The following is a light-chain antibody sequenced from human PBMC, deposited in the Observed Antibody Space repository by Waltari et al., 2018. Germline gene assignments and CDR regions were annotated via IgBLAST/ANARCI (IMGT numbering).Light chain of an antibody. CDR1: KIGSKS. J-gene: IGLJ2*01. V-gene: IGLV3-21*04. CDR2: NDS. Sequence: SYVLTQPPSVSVAPGETARITCGGNKIGSKSLHWYQQKSGQAPVLVIYNDSDRPSGIPERFPGSNSGNTATLTISRVEAGDEADYYCQVWDSTSGRHVVFGGGTKLTVL. CDR3: QVWDSTSGRHVV.